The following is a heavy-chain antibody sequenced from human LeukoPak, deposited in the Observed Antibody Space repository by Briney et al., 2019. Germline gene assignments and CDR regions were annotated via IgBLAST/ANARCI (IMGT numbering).Heavy chain of an antibody. CDR3: AREHIVVVPAATYYYYMDV. CDR1: GGTFISYA. V-gene: IGHV1-69*06. D-gene: IGHD2-2*01. Sequence: SVKVSCKASGGTFISYAISWVRQAPGQGLEWMGGIIPIFGTANYAQKFQGRVTITADKSTSTAYMELSSLRSEDTAVYYCAREHIVVVPAATYYYYMDVWGKGTTVTVSS. CDR2: IIPIFGTA. J-gene: IGHJ6*03.